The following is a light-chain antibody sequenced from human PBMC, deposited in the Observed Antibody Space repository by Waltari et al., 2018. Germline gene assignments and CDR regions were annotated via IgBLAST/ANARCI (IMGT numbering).Light chain of an antibody. V-gene: IGLV2-14*01. Sequence: QSALTQPSSVSGSPGQSIAIPCAGTSSDVGAYHFVSWYQQHPGKAPKPMIYEVNERPSGVSDRFSGSKSGNTASLTISGLQAEDETDYYCSSFTTSGTYVFGTGTKVTVL. CDR1: SSDVGAYHF. J-gene: IGLJ1*01. CDR2: EVN. CDR3: SSFTTSGTYV.